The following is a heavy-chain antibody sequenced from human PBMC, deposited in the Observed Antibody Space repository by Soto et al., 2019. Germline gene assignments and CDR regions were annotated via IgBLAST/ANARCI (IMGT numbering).Heavy chain of an antibody. CDR2: ISGSGGTT. CDR3: AKTANGWFSAFEI. V-gene: IGHV3-23*01. CDR1: GFTFSSYA. D-gene: IGHD6-19*01. J-gene: IGHJ3*02. Sequence: EVQLLESGGGLVQPGGSLRLSCAASGFTFSSYAMSWVRQAPGKGLEWVSAISGSGGTTYYADSVKGRFTFSSDNSKNTLYLPMNSLRAEDTAVYYCAKTANGWFSAFEIWGQGTMVTVSS.